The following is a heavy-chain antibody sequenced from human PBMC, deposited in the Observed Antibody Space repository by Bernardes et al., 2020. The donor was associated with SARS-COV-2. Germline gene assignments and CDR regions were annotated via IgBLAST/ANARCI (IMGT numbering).Heavy chain of an antibody. CDR1: GGSFSGYY. J-gene: IGHJ5*02. Sequence: TLSLTCAVYGGSFSGYYWGWIRQPPGKGLEWIGEINHGGSTNYNPSLKSRVTISVDKSKKQFSLKLSSVTAADTAVYYCASRRGGNTNIAPVGYSWGQGTLVTVSS. D-gene: IGHD2-15*01. CDR3: ASRRGGNTNIAPVGYS. V-gene: IGHV4-34*01. CDR2: INHGGST.